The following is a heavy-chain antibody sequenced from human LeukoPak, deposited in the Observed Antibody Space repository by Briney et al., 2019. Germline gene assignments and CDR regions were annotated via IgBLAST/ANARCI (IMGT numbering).Heavy chain of an antibody. D-gene: IGHD3-10*01. V-gene: IGHV3-7*04. CDR1: GFTLSSYW. J-gene: IGHJ4*02. CDR2: IKEDGSQK. Sequence: GGSLRLSCAASGFTLSSYWMSWVRQAPGKGLEWVANIKEDGSQKYYVDSVKGRFTISRDNAENSLYLQMNSLRAEDTAVYYCARDRRGKDYWGQGTLVTVSS. CDR3: ARDRRGKDY.